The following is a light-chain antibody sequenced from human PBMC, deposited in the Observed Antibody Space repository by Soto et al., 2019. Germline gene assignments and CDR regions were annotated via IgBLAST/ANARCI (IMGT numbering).Light chain of an antibody. CDR2: GAS. CDR3: LQSHSFPLT. Sequence: DIQMTQSPSSVSAAIGDRVTITCRASQDVGTWVAWYQQQPGKPPKLLIYGASGLHTRVPSRFSGSGSGTDFTLTFSALHPEDFATYFCLQSHSFPLTFGGGTNVDIK. V-gene: IGKV1-12*01. J-gene: IGKJ4*01. CDR1: QDVGTW.